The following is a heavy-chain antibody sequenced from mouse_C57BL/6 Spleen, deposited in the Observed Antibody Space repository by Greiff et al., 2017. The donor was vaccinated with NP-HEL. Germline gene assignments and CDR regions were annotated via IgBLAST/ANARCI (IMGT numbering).Heavy chain of an antibody. CDR2: IWSGGGT. CDR3: ASPDSSGYSAMDY. J-gene: IGHJ4*01. V-gene: IGHV2-2*01. CDR1: GFSLTSYG. Sequence: QVQLQQSGPGLVQPSQSLSITCTVSGFSLTSYGVHWVRQSPGKGLEWLGVIWSGGGTDYNVAFISRLSISKDNSKSQVFFKMNSLQADDTAIYYCASPDSSGYSAMDYWGQGTSVTVSS. D-gene: IGHD3-2*02.